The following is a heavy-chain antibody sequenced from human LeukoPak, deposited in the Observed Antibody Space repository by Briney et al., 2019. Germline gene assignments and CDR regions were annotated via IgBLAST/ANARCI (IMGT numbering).Heavy chain of an antibody. Sequence: GGSLRLSCAASGFTFSSYAMSWVRQAPGKGLEWVSAISGSGGSTYYADFVKGRFTISRDNSKNTLYLQMNSLRAEDAAVYYCAKDRQVTAIFYYFDYWGQGTLVTVSS. CDR3: AKDRQVTAIFYYFDY. D-gene: IGHD2-21*02. CDR1: GFTFSSYA. CDR2: ISGSGGST. V-gene: IGHV3-23*01. J-gene: IGHJ4*02.